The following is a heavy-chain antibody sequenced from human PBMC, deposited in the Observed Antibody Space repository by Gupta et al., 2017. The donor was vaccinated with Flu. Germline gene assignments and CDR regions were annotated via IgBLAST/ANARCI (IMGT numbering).Heavy chain of an antibody. CDR2: INHSGST. V-gene: IGHV4-34*01. J-gene: IGHJ6*03. D-gene: IGHD1-1*01. CDR3: ARGPLGRRTTNYYYYYMDV. Sequence: KGLEWSGEINHSGSTNYHPSLKSRVTISVDTSKNQFSLKLSSVTAADTAVYYCARGPLGRRTTNYYYYYMDVWGKGTTVTVSS.